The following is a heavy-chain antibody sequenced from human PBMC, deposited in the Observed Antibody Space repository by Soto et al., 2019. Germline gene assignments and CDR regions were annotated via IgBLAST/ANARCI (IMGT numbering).Heavy chain of an antibody. Sequence: ASVKVSCKASGYTFTSYDINWVRQATGQGLEWLGWINRNSGNTGYAQKFQGRVTMTRNTSISTAYMELSSLRSEDTAVYYCARGSTIFVVVIWDPYYYYGMDVWGQGTTVTVSS. CDR2: INRNSGNT. CDR3: ARGSTIFVVVIWDPYYYYGMDV. V-gene: IGHV1-8*01. D-gene: IGHD3-3*01. J-gene: IGHJ6*02. CDR1: GYTFTSYD.